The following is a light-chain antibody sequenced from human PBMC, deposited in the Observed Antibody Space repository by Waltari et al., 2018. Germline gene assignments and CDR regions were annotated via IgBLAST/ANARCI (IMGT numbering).Light chain of an antibody. V-gene: IGLV2-14*01. Sequence: QSALTQPASVSGSPGQSITISCSGTSSDIGAYKHVSWYQQHPGKAPKLMIYEVSNRPPGVSNRFSGSKSGNTASLTISGLQADDESHYYCTSFTSSATWVFGGGTKVTVL. CDR3: TSFTSSATWV. CDR1: SSDIGAYKH. CDR2: EVS. J-gene: IGLJ3*02.